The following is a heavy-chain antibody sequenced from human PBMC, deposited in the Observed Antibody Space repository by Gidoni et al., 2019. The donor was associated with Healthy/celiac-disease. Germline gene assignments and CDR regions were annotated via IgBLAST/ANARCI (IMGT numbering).Heavy chain of an antibody. Sequence: EVQLVESGGGLVQPGRSLRLSCTASGFTFGDYAMSWFRQAPGKGLEWVGFIRSKAYGGTTEYAASVKGRFTISRDDSKSIAYLQMNSLKTEDTAVYYCTRDLPSYGSGSYRDYWGQGTLVTVSS. V-gene: IGHV3-49*03. CDR2: IRSKAYGGTT. CDR3: TRDLPSYGSGSYRDY. CDR1: GFTFGDYA. J-gene: IGHJ4*02. D-gene: IGHD3-10*01.